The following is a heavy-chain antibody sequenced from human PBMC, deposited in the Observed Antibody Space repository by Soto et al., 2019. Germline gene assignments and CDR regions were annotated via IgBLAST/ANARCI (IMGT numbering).Heavy chain of an antibody. CDR3: AMHEGGYPFDF. J-gene: IGHJ4*02. Sequence: HVQLQESGPGLVKPSQTLSLTCTVSGVSVNGGDYYWSWIRQPPGKGLEWLGHIYYRGSTYYNPSLKSRVIISLDTSKNQFSLQLRSVTAADTAVYFCAMHEGGYPFDFWGQGTLVTVSS. CDR2: IYYRGST. V-gene: IGHV4-30-4*01. CDR1: GVSVNGGDYY. D-gene: IGHD1-26*01.